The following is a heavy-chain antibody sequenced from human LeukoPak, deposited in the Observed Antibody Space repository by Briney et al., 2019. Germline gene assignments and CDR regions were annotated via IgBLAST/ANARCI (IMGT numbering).Heavy chain of an antibody. CDR1: GFTFSSYS. CDR3: ASLRSSSWYDHFDY. Sequence: PGGSLRLSCAASGFTFSSYSMNWVRQAPGKGLEWVSYISSSSSYIYYADSVKGRFTIPRDNAKNSLYLQMNSLRAEDTAVYYCASLRSSSWYDHFDYWGQGTLVTVSS. CDR2: ISSSSSYI. V-gene: IGHV3-21*05. D-gene: IGHD6-13*01. J-gene: IGHJ4*02.